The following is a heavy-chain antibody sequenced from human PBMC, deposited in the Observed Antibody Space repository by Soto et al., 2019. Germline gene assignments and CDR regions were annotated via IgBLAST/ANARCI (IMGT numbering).Heavy chain of an antibody. Sequence: QVQLQESGPGLVKPSQTLSLTCPVSGGSISSGGYYWSWIRQHPGKGLEWIGYIYYSGSTYYNPSLKSRVTISVDTSKKQFSLKRSSGTAADTAVYYCARDRMDYDGNYYYYGKDVWGQGTTVTVSS. CDR2: IYYSGST. CDR1: GGSISSGGYY. D-gene: IGHD4-17*01. CDR3: ARDRMDYDGNYYYYGKDV. J-gene: IGHJ6*02. V-gene: IGHV4-31*03.